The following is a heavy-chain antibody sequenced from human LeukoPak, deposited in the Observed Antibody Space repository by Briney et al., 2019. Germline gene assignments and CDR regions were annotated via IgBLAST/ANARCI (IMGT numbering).Heavy chain of an antibody. J-gene: IGHJ1*01. Sequence: ASVKVSCKTSGYTFTSYGITWVRQAPGQGLEWMGWISAYNGDTSYARNLQGRVTLTTHTSTRTAYMELRSRRSDDTGVYYCARDKYCTSTSCSIDPGSIAEYFQDWGQGTLVTVSS. CDR3: ARDKYCTSTSCSIDPGSIAEYFQD. CDR1: GYTFTSYG. CDR2: ISAYNGDT. V-gene: IGHV1-18*01. D-gene: IGHD2-2*01.